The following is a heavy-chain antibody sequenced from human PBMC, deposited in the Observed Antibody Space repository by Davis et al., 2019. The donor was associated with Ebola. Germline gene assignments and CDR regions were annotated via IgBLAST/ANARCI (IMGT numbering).Heavy chain of an antibody. CDR3: ARAEYCGGDCYPFDY. CDR1: GFTCSKYG. D-gene: IGHD2-21*02. V-gene: IGHV3-74*01. CDR2: INNDGSIT. J-gene: IGHJ4*02. Sequence: PGGSLRLSCAASGFTCSKYGMHWVRQAPGKGPVWVARINNDGSITNYVDSVKGRFTISRDNAKNTVHLQMNSLRDEDTAVYYCARAEYCGGDCYPFDYWGQGTLVTVSS.